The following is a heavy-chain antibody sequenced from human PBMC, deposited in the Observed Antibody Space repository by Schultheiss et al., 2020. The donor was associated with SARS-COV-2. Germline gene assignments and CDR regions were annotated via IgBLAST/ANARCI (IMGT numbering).Heavy chain of an antibody. J-gene: IGHJ4*02. CDR3: ARDRQRYCSGGSCASYGY. Sequence: ASVKVSCKASGNTFTTYAMHWVRQAPGQRLEWMGWINVGNGYTKCSQNFQGRVTITRDTSASTAYMELSSLRSDDTAVYYCARDRQRYCSGGSCASYGYWGQGTLVTVSS. V-gene: IGHV1-3*01. CDR2: INVGNGYT. D-gene: IGHD2-15*01. CDR1: GNTFTTYA.